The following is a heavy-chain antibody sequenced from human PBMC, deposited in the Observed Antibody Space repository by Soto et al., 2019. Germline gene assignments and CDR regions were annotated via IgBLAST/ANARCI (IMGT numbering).Heavy chain of an antibody. Sequence: PSETLFLTCTVSDDSITSGAYYRGLIRQPPGKGLEWIGTIQYRGSTYYNPSLKSRVTMSLDTSKNQYSLRLSSVTAADTAAYFCAGMFWFGDSLFDYWGPGTLVNVSS. D-gene: IGHD3-10*01. CDR1: DDSITSGAYY. J-gene: IGHJ4*02. CDR2: IQYRGST. V-gene: IGHV4-39*01. CDR3: AGMFWFGDSLFDY.